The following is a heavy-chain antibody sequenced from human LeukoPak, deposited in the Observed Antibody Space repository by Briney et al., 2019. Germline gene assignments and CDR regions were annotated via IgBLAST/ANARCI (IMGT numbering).Heavy chain of an antibody. CDR2: IYYSGST. CDR1: GGSISSGDYY. Sequence: SETLSLTCTVSGGSISSGDYYWSWIRQPPGKGLEWIGYIYYSGSTYYNPSLKSRVTISVDTSKNQFSLKLSSVTAADTAVYYCARAMGGVVPAARFDYWGQGALLTVSS. V-gene: IGHV4-30-4*01. D-gene: IGHD2-2*01. CDR3: ARAMGGVVPAARFDY. J-gene: IGHJ4*02.